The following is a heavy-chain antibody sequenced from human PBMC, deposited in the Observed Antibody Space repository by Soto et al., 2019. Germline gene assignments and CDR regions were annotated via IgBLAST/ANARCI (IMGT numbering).Heavy chain of an antibody. CDR2: ISAYNGNT. CDR3: ARRYSSGWYEGYFEH. D-gene: IGHD6-19*01. V-gene: IGHV1-18*01. J-gene: IGHJ1*01. CDR1: GYTFTSYG. Sequence: QVQLVQSGAEVKKPGASVKVSCKASGYTFTSYGISWVRQAPGQGLEWMGWISAYNGNTNYAQKLQGRVTMTTDTSTCTAYMELRSLRSDDTAVYYCARRYSSGWYEGYFEHWGQGTLVTVSS.